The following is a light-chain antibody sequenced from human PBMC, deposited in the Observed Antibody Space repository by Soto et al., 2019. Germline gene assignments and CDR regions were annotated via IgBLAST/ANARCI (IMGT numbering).Light chain of an antibody. CDR3: ETWDSNTRV. Sequence: QLVLTQSSSASASLGSSVKLTCTLSSGHSSYIIAWPQQQPGKAPRYLMKLEGSGSYHKGSGVPDRFSGSSSGADRYLTISNLRFEDEADYYCETWDSNTRVFGGGTQLTVL. J-gene: IGLJ3*02. V-gene: IGLV4-60*02. CDR2: LEGSGSY. CDR1: SGHSSYI.